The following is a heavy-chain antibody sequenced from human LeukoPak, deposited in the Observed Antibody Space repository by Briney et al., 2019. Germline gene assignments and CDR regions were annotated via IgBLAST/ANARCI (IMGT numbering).Heavy chain of an antibody. J-gene: IGHJ6*03. Sequence: SETLSLTCTVSGGSISTSSYYWGWVRQPPGKGLEWIGNIFYSGSTYYSPSLKSRVTISLDTSRNQFSLKLSSVTAADTAVYYCARAIGYCSSTSCYAYYYYYYMDVWGKGTTVTISS. CDR1: GGSISTSSYY. V-gene: IGHV4-39*07. CDR2: IFYSGST. D-gene: IGHD2-2*01. CDR3: ARAIGYCSSTSCYAYYYYYYMDV.